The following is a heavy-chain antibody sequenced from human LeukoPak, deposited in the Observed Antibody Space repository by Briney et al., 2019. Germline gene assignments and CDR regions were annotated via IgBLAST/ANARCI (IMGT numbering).Heavy chain of an antibody. CDR3: ARSRDFWSGYKDYFDY. V-gene: IGHV4-59*08. CDR1: GGSISSYY. J-gene: IGHJ4*02. D-gene: IGHD3-3*01. CDR2: IYYSGST. Sequence: SETLSLTCTVSGGSISSYYWSWIRQPPGKGLEWIGYIYYSGSTNYNPSLKSRVTISVDTSKNQFSLKLSSVTAADTAAYYCARSRDFWSGYKDYFDYWGQGTLVTVSS.